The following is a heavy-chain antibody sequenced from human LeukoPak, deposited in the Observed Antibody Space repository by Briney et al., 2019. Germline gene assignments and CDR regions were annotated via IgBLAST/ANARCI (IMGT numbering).Heavy chain of an antibody. CDR2: IYPGDSDT. Sequence: GESLKISCNGFGYNFTTYWIGWVRQMPGKGLEWMGIIYPGDSDTRYSPSFEGQVTISGDKSIYTPYLQWSSLKASDTAIYYCARRRRTSSPDGFDIWGQGTMVTVSS. V-gene: IGHV5-51*01. CDR3: ARRRRTSSPDGFDI. D-gene: IGHD1-14*01. J-gene: IGHJ3*02. CDR1: GYNFTTYW.